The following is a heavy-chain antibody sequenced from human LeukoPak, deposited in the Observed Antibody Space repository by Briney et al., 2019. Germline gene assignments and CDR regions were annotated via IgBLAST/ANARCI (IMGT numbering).Heavy chain of an antibody. CDR3: AKIAADYYYYYMDV. J-gene: IGHJ6*03. D-gene: IGHD6-13*01. Sequence: PSGTLSLTCAVSGGSISSSNWWSWVRQPPGKGLEWIGEIYHSGSTNYNPSLRSRVTISLDTSKNQFSLNLSSVTAADTAVYYCAKIAADYYYYYMDVWGKGTTVTVSS. CDR1: GGSISSSNW. V-gene: IGHV4-4*02. CDR2: IYHSGST.